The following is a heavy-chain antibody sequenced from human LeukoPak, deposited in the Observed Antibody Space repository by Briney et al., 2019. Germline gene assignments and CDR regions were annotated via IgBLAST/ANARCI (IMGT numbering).Heavy chain of an antibody. V-gene: IGHV1-2*02. CDR3: ASPGNTFY. CDR1: GYIFTGYY. D-gene: IGHD1/OR15-1a*01. J-gene: IGHJ4*02. CDR2: INPNTGDT. Sequence: ASVKVSCKASGYIFTGYYMYWVRQAPGQGLEWMAWINPNTGDTNYAQRFQGRVTLTTDTSISTAYMELNSLRSDDTAVYYCASPGNTFYWGQGTLVTVSS.